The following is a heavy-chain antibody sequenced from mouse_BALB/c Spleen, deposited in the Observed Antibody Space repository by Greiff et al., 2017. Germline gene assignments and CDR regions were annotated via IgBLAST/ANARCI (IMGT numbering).Heavy chain of an antibody. CDR1: GFTFTDYY. Sequence: EVKLQESGGGLVQPGGSLRLSCATSGFTFTDYYMSWVRQPPGKALEWLGFIRNKANGYTTEYSASVKGRFTISRDNSQSILYLQMNTLRAEDSATYYCARDRGWFDYWGQGTTLTVSS. CDR2: IRNKANGYTT. D-gene: IGHD2-3*01. V-gene: IGHV7-3*02. CDR3: ARDRGWFDY. J-gene: IGHJ2*01.